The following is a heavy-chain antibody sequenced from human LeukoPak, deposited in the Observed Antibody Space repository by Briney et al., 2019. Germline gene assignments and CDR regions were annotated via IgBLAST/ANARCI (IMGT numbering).Heavy chain of an antibody. V-gene: IGHV3-23*01. CDR1: GFTFSSYA. CDR3: AKVCITIFGVVDPIDY. Sequence: GASLRLSCAASGFTFSSYAMSWVRQAPGKGLEWVSAISGSGGSTYYADSVKGRLTISRDNSKNTLYLQMNSLRAEDTAVYYCAKVCITIFGVVDPIDYWGQGTLVTVSS. CDR2: ISGSGGST. J-gene: IGHJ4*02. D-gene: IGHD3-3*01.